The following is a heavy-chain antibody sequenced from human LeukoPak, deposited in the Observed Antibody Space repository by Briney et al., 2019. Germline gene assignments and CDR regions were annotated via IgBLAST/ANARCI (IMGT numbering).Heavy chain of an antibody. J-gene: IGHJ4*02. CDR3: ASGPPPDFDY. Sequence: SETLSLTCAVYGGSFSGYYWSWIRQPPGKGLEWIGEINHSGSTNYNPSLKSRVTISVDTSKNQFSLKLSSVTAADTAVYYCASGPPPDFDYWSQGTLVTVSS. CDR1: GGSFSGYY. V-gene: IGHV4-34*01. CDR2: INHSGST.